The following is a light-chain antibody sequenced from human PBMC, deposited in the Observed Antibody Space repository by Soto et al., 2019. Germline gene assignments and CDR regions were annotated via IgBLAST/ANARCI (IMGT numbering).Light chain of an antibody. Sequence: QSVLTQPPSASGTRGQRVNISCSGSSSNIGSNYVYWYRQFPGTAPKLLIQRNNQRPSGVPARFSGSKSGTSASLTISGLQAEDEADYYCYSYAGSYTYVFGTGTKLTVL. V-gene: IGLV1-47*01. CDR3: YSYAGSYTYV. CDR2: RNN. J-gene: IGLJ1*01. CDR1: SSNIGSNY.